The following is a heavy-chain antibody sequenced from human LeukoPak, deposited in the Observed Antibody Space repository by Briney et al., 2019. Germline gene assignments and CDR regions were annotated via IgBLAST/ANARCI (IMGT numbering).Heavy chain of an antibody. Sequence: PSETLSLTCSISGGSITSSSHYWSWLRQSPGKGLEWIVSLYHTGRTYHNPSLKSRVTVSVDTSSNQISLRLDSVTAADTAVYYCARHEGYYDNDGYNFDQWGRGTLVTVSS. D-gene: IGHD3-22*01. V-gene: IGHV4-39*01. CDR1: GGSITSSSHY. CDR2: LYHTGRT. J-gene: IGHJ4*02. CDR3: ARHEGYYDNDGYNFDQ.